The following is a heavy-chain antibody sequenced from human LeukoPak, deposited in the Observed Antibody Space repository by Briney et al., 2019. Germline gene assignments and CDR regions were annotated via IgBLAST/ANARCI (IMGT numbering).Heavy chain of an antibody. CDR3: ARVDIRAAAGTEDDY. CDR1: GGTSSSYA. D-gene: IGHD6-13*01. V-gene: IGHV1-69*13. CDR2: IIPIFGTA. J-gene: IGHJ4*02. Sequence: SVKVSCKASGGTSSSYAISWVRQAPGQGLEWMGGIIPIFGTANYAQKFQGRVTITADESTSTAYMELSSLRAEDTAVYYCARVDIRAAAGTEDDYWGQGTLVTVSS.